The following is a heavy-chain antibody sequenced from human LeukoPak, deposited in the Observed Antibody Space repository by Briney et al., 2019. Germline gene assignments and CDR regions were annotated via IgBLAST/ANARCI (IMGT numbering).Heavy chain of an antibody. CDR3: ARAGYSSTWYTFDY. CDR1: GFTFSDYA. V-gene: IGHV3-13*04. CDR2: IGTTGNT. D-gene: IGHD6-13*01. J-gene: IGHJ4*02. Sequence: GGSLRLSCAASGFTFSDYAMHWGRQATGKGLEWVSAIGTTGNTYYPGSVKGRFTISRENAKNSLYLQMNSLRAGDTAVYYCARAGYSSTWYTFDYWGQGTLVTVSS.